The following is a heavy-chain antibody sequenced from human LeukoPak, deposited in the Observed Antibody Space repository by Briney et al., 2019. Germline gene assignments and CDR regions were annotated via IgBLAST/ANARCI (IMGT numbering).Heavy chain of an antibody. V-gene: IGHV1-8*01. Sequence: GASVKVSCKASEYTFTSYDINWVRQATGQGLEWMGWMNPNSGNTGYAQKFQGRVTITADKSTSTAYMELSSLRSEDTAVYYCARSRTYSYGYCFDYWGQGTLVTVSS. CDR3: ARSRTYSYGYCFDY. CDR1: EYTFTSYD. J-gene: IGHJ4*02. CDR2: MNPNSGNT. D-gene: IGHD5-18*01.